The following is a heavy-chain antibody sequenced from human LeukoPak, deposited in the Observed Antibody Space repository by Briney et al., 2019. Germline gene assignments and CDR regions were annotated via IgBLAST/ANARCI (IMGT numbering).Heavy chain of an antibody. D-gene: IGHD6-13*01. Sequence: SETLSLTCTVSGGSISSGGYYWSWIRQHPGKGLEWIGYIYYSGSTYYNPSLKSRVTISVDTSKNQFSLKLSSVTAADTAVYYCARDKTDSRLNWFDPWGQGTLVTVSS. CDR2: IYYSGST. CDR3: ARDKTDSRLNWFDP. CDR1: GGSISSGGYY. V-gene: IGHV4-31*03. J-gene: IGHJ5*02.